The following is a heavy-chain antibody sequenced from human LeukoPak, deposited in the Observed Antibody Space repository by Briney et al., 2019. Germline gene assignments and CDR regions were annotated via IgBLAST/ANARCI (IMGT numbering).Heavy chain of an antibody. CDR3: ARGRWSDY. CDR1: GFTLSAYL. V-gene: IGHV3-7*01. CDR2: IKEDGTEK. J-gene: IGHJ4*02. Sequence: GGSLRLSCAASGFTLSAYLMTWVRQAPGKGLEWVANIKEDGTEKNYVDSVKGRFTISRDNVKKSLYLEMNSLRVEDTAVYYCARGRWSDYWGQGTQVTVSS. D-gene: IGHD5-24*01.